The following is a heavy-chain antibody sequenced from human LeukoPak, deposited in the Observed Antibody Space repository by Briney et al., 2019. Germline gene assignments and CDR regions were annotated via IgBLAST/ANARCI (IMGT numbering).Heavy chain of an antibody. J-gene: IGHJ4*02. CDR2: IYYSGST. CDR3: ARGDVVPAAH. D-gene: IGHD2-2*01. V-gene: IGHV4-31*03. CDR1: GGSISSGGYY. Sequence: SVTLSLTCTVSGGSISSGGYYWSWIRQHPGKGLEWIGYIYYSGSTYYNPSLKSRVTISVDTSKNQFSLKLSSVTAADTAVYYCARGDVVPAAHWGQGTLVTVSS.